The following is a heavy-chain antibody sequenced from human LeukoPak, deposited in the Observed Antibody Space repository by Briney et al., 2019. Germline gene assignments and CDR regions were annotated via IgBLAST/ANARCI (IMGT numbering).Heavy chain of an antibody. CDR2: IKNKADGGTT. D-gene: IGHD3-9*01. V-gene: IGHV3-15*01. J-gene: IGHJ4*02. CDR3: VSDWSLFNH. CDR1: GFTFSNAY. Sequence: PGGSLRLSCAASGFTFSNAYMSWVRQAPGKGLEWVGRIKNKADGGTTDYAAPVKGRFTISRDDSKTTLYLQMNSLKTEDTAVYYCVSDWSLFNHWGQGTLVTVSS.